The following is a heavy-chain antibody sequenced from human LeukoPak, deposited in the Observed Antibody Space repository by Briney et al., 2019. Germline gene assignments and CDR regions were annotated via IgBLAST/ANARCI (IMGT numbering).Heavy chain of an antibody. D-gene: IGHD3-22*01. CDR1: GFTFSSYA. J-gene: IGHJ3*02. V-gene: IGHV3-23*01. CDR2: ISGSGGST. CDR3: AKTGRSGYYDSSGYSDDAFDI. Sequence: GGSLRLSCAASGFTFSSYAMSWVRQAPGKGLEWVAAISGSGGSTYYADSVKGRFTISRDNSKNTLYLKMNSLRAEDTAVYYCAKTGRSGYYDSSGYSDDAFDIWGQGTMVTASS.